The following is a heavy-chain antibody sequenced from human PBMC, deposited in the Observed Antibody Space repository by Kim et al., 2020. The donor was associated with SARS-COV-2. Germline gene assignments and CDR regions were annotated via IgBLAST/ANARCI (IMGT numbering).Heavy chain of an antibody. CDR2: IYYSGST. CDR1: GGSISSSSYY. CDR3: ASTIFGVVKGWFDP. Sequence: SETLSLTCTVSGGSISSSSYYWGWIRQPPGKGLEWIGSIYYSGSTYYNPSLKSRVTISVDTSKNQFSLKLSSVTAADTAVYYCASTIFGVVKGWFDPWGQGTLVTVSS. D-gene: IGHD3-3*01. V-gene: IGHV4-39*01. J-gene: IGHJ5*02.